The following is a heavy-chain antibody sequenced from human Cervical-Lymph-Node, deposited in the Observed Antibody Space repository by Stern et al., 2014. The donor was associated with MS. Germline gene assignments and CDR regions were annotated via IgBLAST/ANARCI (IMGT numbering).Heavy chain of an antibody. CDR3: ARAQGLALSFDY. CDR1: PDSISSYY. D-gene: IGHD6-19*01. Sequence: QVQLQESGPGLVKPSETLSLTCTVSPDSISSYYWSWIRQPPGKGLEWIGYIYYSGSTNYNPSLKSRVTISVDTSKNQFSLKLSSVTAADTAVYYCARAQGLALSFDYWGQGTLVTVSS. J-gene: IGHJ4*02. CDR2: IYYSGST. V-gene: IGHV4-59*01.